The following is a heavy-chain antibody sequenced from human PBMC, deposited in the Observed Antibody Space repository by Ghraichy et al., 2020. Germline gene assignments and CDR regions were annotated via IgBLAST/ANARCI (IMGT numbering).Heavy chain of an antibody. CDR1: GLSFSSSS. Sequence: GGSLRLSCAASGLSFSSSSMNWVRQAPGKGLEWISYISSSGTTIYYADSVRGRFTISRDNGKNSLYLQMNNLRDEDTAVYYCANKYSGRGSRWEYLGSFDFWGQGTLVTVSS. CDR3: ANKYSGRGSRWEYLGSFDF. J-gene: IGHJ4*02. V-gene: IGHV3-48*02. CDR2: ISSSGTTI. D-gene: IGHD1-26*01.